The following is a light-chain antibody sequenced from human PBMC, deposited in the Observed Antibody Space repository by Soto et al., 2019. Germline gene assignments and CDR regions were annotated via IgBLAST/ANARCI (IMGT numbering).Light chain of an antibody. Sequence: EIVLTQSPATLSLSPGERATLSCRASETVRTFLGWYQQKRGQPPRLLIYDASNRAPGIPVRFSGSGSGTDFTLTSSSLEPEDFAVYYCQQRRSWPLTFGGGTKVEVK. J-gene: IGKJ4*01. V-gene: IGKV3-11*01. CDR2: DAS. CDR3: QQRRSWPLT. CDR1: ETVRTF.